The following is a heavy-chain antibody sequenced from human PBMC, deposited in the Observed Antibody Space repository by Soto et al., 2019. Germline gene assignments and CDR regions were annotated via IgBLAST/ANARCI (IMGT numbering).Heavy chain of an antibody. V-gene: IGHV1-3*01. CDR2: INAGNGNT. D-gene: IGHD3-16*01. CDR1: GYTFTSYA. CDR3: ARAPYDYVWGSYDVDI. Sequence: ASVKVSCKASGYTFTSYAMHWVRQAPGQRLEWMGWINAGNGNTKYSQKFQGRVTITRDTSASTAYMELSSLRSEDTAVYYCARAPYDYVWGSYDVDIWGQGTMVTVS. J-gene: IGHJ3*02.